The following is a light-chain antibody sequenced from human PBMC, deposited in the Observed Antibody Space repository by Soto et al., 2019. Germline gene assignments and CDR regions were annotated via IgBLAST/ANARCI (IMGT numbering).Light chain of an antibody. V-gene: IGLV2-14*01. CDR3: SSYTISFVRV. Sequence: QSALAQPASVSGSPGQSITISCTGTSSDVGGYNYVSWYQQHPGKAPKLMIYEVTNRPSGVSDRFSGSKSGNTASLTISGLQAEDEADYYCSSYTISFVRVFGTGTKVTVL. J-gene: IGLJ1*01. CDR1: SSDVGGYNY. CDR2: EVT.